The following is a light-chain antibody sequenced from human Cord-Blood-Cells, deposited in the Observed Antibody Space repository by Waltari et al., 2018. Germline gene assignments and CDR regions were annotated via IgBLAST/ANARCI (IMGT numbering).Light chain of an antibody. CDR2: GAS. Sequence: ELVLTQSPGPLYLSPGERATLSCRASQSVSSSYLAWYQQKPGQAPRLLIYGASSRATGIPDRFSGSGSGTDFTLTISRLEPEDFAVYYCQQYGSSRWTFGQGTKVEIK. J-gene: IGKJ1*01. V-gene: IGKV3-20*01. CDR3: QQYGSSRWT. CDR1: QSVSSSY.